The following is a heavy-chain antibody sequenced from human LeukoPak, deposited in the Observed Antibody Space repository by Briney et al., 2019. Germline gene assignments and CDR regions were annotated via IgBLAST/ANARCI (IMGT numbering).Heavy chain of an antibody. D-gene: IGHD4-23*01. CDR2: INPNSGGT. CDR3: ARVRTTVVTPDDY. CDR1: GYTFTGYY. J-gene: IGHJ4*02. Sequence: ASVKVSCKASGYTFTGYYMHWVRQAPGQGLEWMGWINPNSGGTNYAQKFRGRVTMTRDTSISTAYMELSRLRSDDTAVYYCARVRTTVVTPDDYWGQGTLVTVSS. V-gene: IGHV1-2*02.